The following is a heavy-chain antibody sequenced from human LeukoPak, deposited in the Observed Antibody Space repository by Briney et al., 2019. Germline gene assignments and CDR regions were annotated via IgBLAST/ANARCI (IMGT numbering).Heavy chain of an antibody. CDR3: ARGEHSVDS. V-gene: IGHV4-4*07. D-gene: IGHD1/OR15-1a*01. Sequence: PSETLSLTCTVSGGAIRSHYWNWIRQPAGKGLEWIGRIYSSGYTNDKPFLKSRITMSVDMSKNQFSLRLNSVTAADTAVYYCARGEHSVDSWGQGMLVTVSS. CDR1: GGAIRSHY. J-gene: IGHJ4*02. CDR2: IYSSGYT.